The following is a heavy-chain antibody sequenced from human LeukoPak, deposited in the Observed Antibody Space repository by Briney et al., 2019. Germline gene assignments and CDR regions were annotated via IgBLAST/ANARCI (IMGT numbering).Heavy chain of an antibody. CDR1: GYTFTVYY. J-gene: IGHJ4*02. D-gene: IGHD4-23*01. Sequence: ASVKVSCKASGYTFTVYYIHWVRQDPGQGREGVGWINPDTGDTNYAQNFQGRVTMTRDASISTAYMELSRLRSDDTATYYCARGGYGGNEDYWGQGTLVTVSS. CDR3: ARGGYGGNEDY. CDR2: INPDTGDT. V-gene: IGHV1-2*02.